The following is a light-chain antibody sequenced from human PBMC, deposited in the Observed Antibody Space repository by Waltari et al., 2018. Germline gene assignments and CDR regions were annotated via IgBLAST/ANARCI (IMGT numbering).Light chain of an antibody. CDR1: SSDVGGYNY. V-gene: IGLV2-14*03. CDR3: SSYTSSGTYV. Sequence: QSALTQPASVSGSPGQSLTISCTGTSSDVGGYNYFSWYQQHPGKAPKLMIYDVSSRPSGVSDRFSGSKSGNTASLTISGLQAEDEADYYCSSYTSSGTYVFGTGTKVSVL. CDR2: DVS. J-gene: IGLJ1*01.